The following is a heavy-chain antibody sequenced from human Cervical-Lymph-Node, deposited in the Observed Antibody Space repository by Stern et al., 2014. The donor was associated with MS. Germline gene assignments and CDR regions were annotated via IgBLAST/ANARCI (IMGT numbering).Heavy chain of an antibody. V-gene: IGHV4-59*01. D-gene: IGHD1-26*01. Sequence: QLQLQESGPRLVKPSETLSLTCNVSGDSISSSYWSWIRQPPGKGLEWIGYTFHSGNTKYNPSLKGRVTVSLDTSKNQFSLRMTSVTAADTAVYYCAREGGSHSAGYFDLWGRGALVTVSS. CDR2: TFHSGNT. CDR3: AREGGSHSAGYFDL. J-gene: IGHJ2*01. CDR1: GDSISSSY.